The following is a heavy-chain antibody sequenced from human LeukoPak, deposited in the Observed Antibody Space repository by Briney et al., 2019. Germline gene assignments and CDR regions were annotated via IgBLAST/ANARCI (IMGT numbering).Heavy chain of an antibody. CDR3: AREFYSGTYFY. CDR2: INPNSGGT. J-gene: IGHJ4*02. CDR1: GYTFTGYY. V-gene: IGHV1-2*02. Sequence: ASVKVSCKASGYTFTGYYIHWVRQAPGQGLEWMGWINPNSGGTNYAQKFQGRVTMTRDTSISTAYMELGRLTSDDTAVYYCAREFYSGTYFYWGQGTLVTVSS. D-gene: IGHD1-26*01.